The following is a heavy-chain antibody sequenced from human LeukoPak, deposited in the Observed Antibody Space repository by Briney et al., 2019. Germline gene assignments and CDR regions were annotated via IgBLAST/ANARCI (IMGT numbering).Heavy chain of an antibody. CDR1: GFTFDDYG. CDR3: AKVASNYDFDY. J-gene: IGHJ4*02. V-gene: IGHV3-20*04. CDR2: INWNGGST. D-gene: IGHD4-11*01. Sequence: GSLRFSCAASGFTFDDYGMTWVRQTPGKGLEWVSGINWNGGSTGYADSVKGRFTISRDNANNSLYLQMNSLRAEDTALYYCAKVASNYDFDYWGQGTLVTVSS.